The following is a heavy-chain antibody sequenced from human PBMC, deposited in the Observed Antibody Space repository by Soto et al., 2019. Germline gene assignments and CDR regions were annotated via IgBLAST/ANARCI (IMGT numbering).Heavy chain of an antibody. J-gene: IGHJ4*02. Sequence: SETLSLTCTVSGGSISSYYWSWIRQPPGKGLEWIGYIYYSGSTNYNPSLKSRVTISVDTSKNQFSLKLSSVTAADTAVYYCARGAVVRGVNYWGQGTLVTVSS. D-gene: IGHD3-10*01. V-gene: IGHV4-59*01. CDR1: GGSISSYY. CDR2: IYYSGST. CDR3: ARGAVVRGVNY.